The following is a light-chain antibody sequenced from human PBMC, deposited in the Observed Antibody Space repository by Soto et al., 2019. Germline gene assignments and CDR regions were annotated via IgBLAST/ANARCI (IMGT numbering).Light chain of an antibody. V-gene: IGKV3-20*01. CDR1: QSVSSSY. CDR3: QQYGSSLT. J-gene: IGKJ4*01. CDR2: GAS. Sequence: EIVLTQSPGTLSLSPGERATLSCRASQSVSSSYLAWYQQKPGQAPRLLIYGASSRATGIPDRFSGSGSGTAFALTISSLEPEDFALYSCQQYGSSLTFCGGTKV.